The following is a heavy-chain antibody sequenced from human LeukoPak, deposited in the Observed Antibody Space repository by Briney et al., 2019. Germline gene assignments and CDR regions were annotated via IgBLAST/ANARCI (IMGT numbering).Heavy chain of an antibody. CDR2: IWYDGSNK. V-gene: IGHV3-33*06. J-gene: IGHJ3*02. D-gene: IGHD3-10*01. Sequence: GRSLRLSCAASGFTFSSYGMHWVRQAPGKGLEWVAVIWYDGSNKYYADSVKGRFTISRDNSKNTLYLQMNSLSVEDTAVYYCAKDEVLWFGERAFDIWGHGTMVTVSS. CDR3: AKDEVLWFGERAFDI. CDR1: GFTFSSYG.